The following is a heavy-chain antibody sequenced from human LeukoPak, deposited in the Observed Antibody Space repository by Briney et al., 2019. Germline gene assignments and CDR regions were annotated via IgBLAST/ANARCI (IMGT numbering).Heavy chain of an antibody. D-gene: IGHD3-22*01. V-gene: IGHV1-8*01. CDR2: MNPNSGNT. J-gene: IGHJ6*03. Sequence: GASVKVSCKASGYTFTSYDINWVRQATGQGLEWIGWMNPNSGNTGYAQKFQGRVTMTRNTSISTAYMELSSLRSEDTAVYYCARGPLGYYYDSSGYYSYYYYYYMDVWDKGTTVTVSS. CDR3: ARGPLGYYYDSSGYYSYYYYYYMDV. CDR1: GYTFTSYD.